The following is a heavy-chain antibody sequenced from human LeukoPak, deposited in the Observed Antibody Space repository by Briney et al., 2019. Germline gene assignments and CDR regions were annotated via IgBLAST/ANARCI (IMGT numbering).Heavy chain of an antibody. D-gene: IGHD3-16*01. CDR2: ISGSGGST. CDR1: GFTFGSYG. V-gene: IGHV3-23*01. Sequence: PGGSLRLSCAASGFTFGSYGMSWVRQAPGKGLEWVSAISGSGGSTYYADSVKGRFTISRDNSKNTLYLQMNSLRAEDTAVYYCAKWGVGRYYFDYWGQGTLVTVSS. J-gene: IGHJ4*02. CDR3: AKWGVGRYYFDY.